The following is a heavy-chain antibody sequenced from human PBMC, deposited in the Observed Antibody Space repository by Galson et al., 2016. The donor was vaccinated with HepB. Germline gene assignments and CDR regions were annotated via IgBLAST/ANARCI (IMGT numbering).Heavy chain of an antibody. J-gene: IGHJ4*02. D-gene: IGHD6-13*01. V-gene: IGHV3-72*01. CDR3: ARDSSRWSLDY. Sequence: LRLSCAASGITFSDHYMYWVRQAPGKGLEWVARIKNKPDRDTTEYAASVKGRFTTSRDDSKNLVYLQMNILKIEDTAVYYCARDSSRWSLDYWGQGTLVTVSS. CDR2: IKNKPDRDTT. CDR1: GITFSDHY.